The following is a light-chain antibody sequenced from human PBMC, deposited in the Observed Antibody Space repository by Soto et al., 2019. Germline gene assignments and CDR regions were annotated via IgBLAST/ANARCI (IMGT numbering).Light chain of an antibody. CDR2: AAS. Sequence: DIQLTQSPSFLSASVGDRVTITCRASQAIDTYLAWYQQKPGKAPKLLIYAASLLQSGVPSRLSGSGSGTEFTLTIHILEPEDFACYYCQQLNSFVFIFGQGTRLEIK. J-gene: IGKJ5*01. CDR1: QAIDTY. CDR3: QQLNSFVFI. V-gene: IGKV1-9*01.